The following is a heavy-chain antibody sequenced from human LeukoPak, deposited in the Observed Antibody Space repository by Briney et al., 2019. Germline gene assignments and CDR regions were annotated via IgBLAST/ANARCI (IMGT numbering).Heavy chain of an antibody. CDR2: IQYDGSNE. CDR1: GFTFSSYD. J-gene: IGHJ6*03. CDR3: AKDRCSNGVGCYYYYMDV. D-gene: IGHD2-8*01. Sequence: GGSLRLSCAASGFTFSSYDIHWVRQAPGKGLEWVAYIQYDGSNEQYADSVKGRFSISRDSSKNILYLQMNSLRAEDTAVYYCAKDRCSNGVGCYYYYMDVWGKGTTVTISS. V-gene: IGHV3-30*02.